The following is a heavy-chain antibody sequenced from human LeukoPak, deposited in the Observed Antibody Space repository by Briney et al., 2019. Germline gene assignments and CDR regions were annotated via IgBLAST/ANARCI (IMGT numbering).Heavy chain of an antibody. D-gene: IGHD5-18*01. Sequence: PSETLSLTCAVSGGSISSYYWSWIRQPPGKGLEWIGFFYYSGSTNYNPSLKSRVTISVVTSKNHFSLKLSSVTAADTAVYYCARGPGGYSYGYYFDYWGQGTLVTVSS. CDR3: ARGPGGYSYGYYFDY. V-gene: IGHV4-59*01. CDR1: GGSISSYY. J-gene: IGHJ4*02. CDR2: FYYSGST.